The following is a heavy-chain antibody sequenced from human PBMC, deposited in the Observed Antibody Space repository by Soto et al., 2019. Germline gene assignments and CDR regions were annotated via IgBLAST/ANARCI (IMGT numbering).Heavy chain of an antibody. J-gene: IGHJ4*02. Sequence: GGSLRLSCAASGFTFSGSAMHWVRQASGKGLEWVGRIRSKANNYATAYVASVKGRFTISRDDSKNTAYLQMNSLKTEDTAVYYCTSRVVVPAALDYWGQGALVTLSS. D-gene: IGHD2-2*01. CDR3: TSRVVVPAALDY. CDR1: GFTFSGSA. V-gene: IGHV3-73*01. CDR2: IRSKANNYAT.